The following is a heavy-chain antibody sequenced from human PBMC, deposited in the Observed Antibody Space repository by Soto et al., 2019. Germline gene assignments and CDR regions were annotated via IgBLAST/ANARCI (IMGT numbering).Heavy chain of an antibody. D-gene: IGHD6-19*01. CDR2: INHSGST. Sequence: QVQLQQWGAGLLKPSETLSLTCAVYGGSFSGYYWSWIRQPPGKGLEWIGEINHSGSTNYNPSLKRTTTISVDTSKNQFSLKLSSVTAADAAVYYCARVNAWAVAGTEYFDYWGQGTLVTVAS. CDR3: ARVNAWAVAGTEYFDY. CDR1: GGSFSGYY. J-gene: IGHJ4*02. V-gene: IGHV4-34*01.